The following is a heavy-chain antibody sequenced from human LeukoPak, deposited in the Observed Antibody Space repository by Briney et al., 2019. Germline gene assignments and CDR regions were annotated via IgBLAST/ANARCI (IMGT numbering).Heavy chain of an antibody. V-gene: IGHV3-21*04. CDR2: ISSSSSYI. CDR3: ARKPGYAPIDY. Sequence: GGSLRLSCAASGFTFSRDSMNWVRQAPGKGLEWVSSISSSSSYIYYGDSVKGRFTISRDNAKNSLYLQMNSLRAEDTALYYCARKPGYAPIDYWGQGTLVTVSS. D-gene: IGHD2-15*01. CDR1: GFTFSRDS. J-gene: IGHJ4*02.